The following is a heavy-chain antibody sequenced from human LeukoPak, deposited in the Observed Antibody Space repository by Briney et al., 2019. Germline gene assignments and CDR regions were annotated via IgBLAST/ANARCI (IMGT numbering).Heavy chain of an antibody. CDR2: IYYSGSN. V-gene: IGHV4-59*01. Sequence: SETLSLTCTVSGGSMSGYYWSWIRQPPGKGLEWIGYIYYSGSNNYNPSLKSRATISVDASKNRFSLKLSSVTAADTAVYYCARVTGRMTTDNWGQGTLVTVSP. J-gene: IGHJ4*02. CDR3: ARVTGRMTTDN. D-gene: IGHD3-9*01. CDR1: GGSMSGYY.